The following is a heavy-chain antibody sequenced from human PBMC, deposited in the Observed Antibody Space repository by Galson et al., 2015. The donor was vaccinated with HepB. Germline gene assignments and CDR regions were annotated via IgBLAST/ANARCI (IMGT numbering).Heavy chain of an antibody. Sequence: SLRLSCAASGFTFSSYWMHGVRQAPGKGLEWVSRIKGDGSHTIYTDSVTGRFTISRDNAKNTLHLQMHSLRAEDTAMYYCVRDGDVWNFDYWGQGTLVTVSS. J-gene: IGHJ4*02. V-gene: IGHV3-74*01. CDR1: GFTFSSYW. CDR3: VRDGDVWNFDY. CDR2: IKGDGSHT. D-gene: IGHD1-1*01.